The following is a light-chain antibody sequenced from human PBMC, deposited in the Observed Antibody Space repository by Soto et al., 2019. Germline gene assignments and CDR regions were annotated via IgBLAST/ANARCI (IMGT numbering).Light chain of an antibody. CDR1: SSDVGGYNY. Sequence: QSALTQPASVSGSPGQSITISCTGTSSDVGGYNYVSWYQQHPGKAPKLMIYDVSSRPSGVSNRFSGSKSGNTASLTIPGLQAEDEADYYCSSSTSSSTLVFGGGTKLTVL. CDR2: DVS. J-gene: IGLJ2*01. V-gene: IGLV2-14*03. CDR3: SSSTSSSTLV.